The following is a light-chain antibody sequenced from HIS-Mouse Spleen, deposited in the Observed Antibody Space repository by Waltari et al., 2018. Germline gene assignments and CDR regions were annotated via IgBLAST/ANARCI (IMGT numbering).Light chain of an antibody. CDR1: ALPKKY. J-gene: IGLJ2*01. V-gene: IGLV3-10*01. Sequence: SYELTQPPSVSVSPGQRARITCPGDALPKKYAYWYQQKSGQAPVLVIYEDSKRPSGIPEIYSGSSSGTMVTLTISGAQVEDEAAYYCYSTDSSGNHRVFGGGTKLTVL. CDR2: EDS. CDR3: YSTDSSGNHRV.